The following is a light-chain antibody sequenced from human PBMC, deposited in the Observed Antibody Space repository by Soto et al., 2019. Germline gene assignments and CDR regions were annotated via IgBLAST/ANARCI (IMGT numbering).Light chain of an antibody. Sequence: DVVMTQSPLSLPVILGQSASISCRSSQSLVRFDGNTFLNWFQQRPGQSPRRLIYKVSNRDSGVTDKFNGSASGTDSTLKIRSVEAQNVGDYYPKQGTHWPPYTFDQGTKLEIK. CDR3: KQGTHWPPYT. J-gene: IGKJ2*01. CDR1: QSLVRFDGNTF. CDR2: KVS. V-gene: IGKV2-30*02.